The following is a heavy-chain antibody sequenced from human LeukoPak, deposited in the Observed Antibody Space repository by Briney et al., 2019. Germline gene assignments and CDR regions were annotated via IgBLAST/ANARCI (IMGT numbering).Heavy chain of an antibody. J-gene: IGHJ4*02. V-gene: IGHV3-30*02. CDR1: GFTFSSYG. CDR3: AKQPSYGGNSDY. CDR2: IQYDGSNE. Sequence: GGSLRLSCAASGFTFSSYGMHWVRQAPGKGLEWVAYIQYDGSNEQYADSVKGRFTISRDNSKNTLYLQMNSLRAEDTAVYYCAKQPSYGGNSDYWGQGTLVTVSS. D-gene: IGHD4-23*01.